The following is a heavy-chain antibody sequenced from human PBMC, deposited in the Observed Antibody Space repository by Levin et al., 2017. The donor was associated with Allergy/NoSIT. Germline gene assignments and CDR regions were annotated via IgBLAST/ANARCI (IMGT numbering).Heavy chain of an antibody. J-gene: IGHJ6*02. Sequence: GGSLRLSCAVSGFTFSSYAMTWVRQAPGKGLEWVSAISGSGGSTYYADSVKGRFTISRDNSKNTLYLQMNSLRVEDTAEYYCAKDWESSSYFVDVWGQGTTVTVSS. CDR1: GFTFSSYA. V-gene: IGHV3-23*01. D-gene: IGHD6-6*01. CDR2: ISGSGGST. CDR3: AKDWESSSYFVDV.